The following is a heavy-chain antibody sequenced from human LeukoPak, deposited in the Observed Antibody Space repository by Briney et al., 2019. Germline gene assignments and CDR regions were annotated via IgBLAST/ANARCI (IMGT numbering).Heavy chain of an antibody. CDR2: ISGSGGST. D-gene: IGHD3-3*01. J-gene: IGHJ6*02. V-gene: IGHV3-23*01. CDR3: AKGHITIFGVDDSTYYYYGMDV. Sequence: PGGSLRLSCTASRFTFSSYAMSWVRQAPGKGLEWVSAISGSGGSTYYADSVKGRFTISRDNSKNTLYLQMNSLRAEDTAVYYCAKGHITIFGVDDSTYYYYGMDVWGQGTTVTVSS. CDR1: RFTFSSYA.